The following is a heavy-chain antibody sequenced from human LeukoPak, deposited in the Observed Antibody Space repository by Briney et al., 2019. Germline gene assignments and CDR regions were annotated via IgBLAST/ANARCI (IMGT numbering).Heavy chain of an antibody. D-gene: IGHD2-21*02. CDR3: ARGRVGVVTARPYYYYMDV. V-gene: IGHV3-20*04. CDR1: GSFFDDYG. CDR2: INRNGGST. J-gene: IGHJ6*03. Sequence: GGSLRLSCAASGSFFDDYGMSCVRQATGKLLEWVSCINRNGGSTGYADSVKGRITIARDNAKNTLYLQMNSLRAEDTAVYYCARGRVGVVTARPYYYYMDVWGKGTTVTVSS.